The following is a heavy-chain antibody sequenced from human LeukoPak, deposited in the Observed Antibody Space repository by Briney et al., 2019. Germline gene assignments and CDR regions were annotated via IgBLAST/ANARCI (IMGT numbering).Heavy chain of an antibody. J-gene: IGHJ5*02. CDR3: AGERIAARCWFDP. CDR1: GFTFSSYS. CDR2: ISSSSSTI. D-gene: IGHD6-6*01. Sequence: GGSLRLSCAASGFTFSSYSMNWVRQAPGKGLEWVSYISSSSSTIYYADSVKGRFTISRDNAKNSLYLQMNSLRAEDTAVYYCAGERIAARCWFDPWGQGTLVTVSS. V-gene: IGHV3-48*01.